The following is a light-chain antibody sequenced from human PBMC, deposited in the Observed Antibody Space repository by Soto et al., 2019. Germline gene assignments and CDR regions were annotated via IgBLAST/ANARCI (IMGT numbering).Light chain of an antibody. CDR2: LTS. J-gene: IGKJ1*01. CDR3: QQSSTTPGT. V-gene: IGKV1-39*01. Sequence: DIQMTQSPSSLSASVGDRVSITCRASQSISNSLNWFQQKPGRAPKLRIYLTSTLQSGAPSTFSGSGSGTDFTLTISSLQPEDFATSYCQQSSTTPGTFGQGTKV. CDR1: QSISNS.